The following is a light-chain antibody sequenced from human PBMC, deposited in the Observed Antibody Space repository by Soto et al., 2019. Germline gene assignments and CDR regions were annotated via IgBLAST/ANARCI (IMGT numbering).Light chain of an antibody. CDR1: QSFGSY. V-gene: IGKV3-20*01. Sequence: EVVLTQSPGALSLSPGERATLQCRASQSFGSYLAWFQQKPGQAPRLLIFGASGRATGIPDRFSGSGSGTDFTLTISRLDPEDFAVYYCQQYGKSPSTFGQGTTVEIK. J-gene: IGKJ1*01. CDR2: GAS. CDR3: QQYGKSPST.